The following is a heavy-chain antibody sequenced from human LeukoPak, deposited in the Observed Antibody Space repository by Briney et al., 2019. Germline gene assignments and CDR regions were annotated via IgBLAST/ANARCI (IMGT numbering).Heavy chain of an antibody. V-gene: IGHV3-30*02. J-gene: IGHJ6*03. CDR1: GFTFSSYW. Sequence: GGSLRLSCAASGFTFSSYWMSWVRQAPGKGLEWVAFIRYDGSNKYYADSVKGRFTISRDNSKNTLYLQMNSLRAEDTAVYYCAKDGSGSYYPSYYYMDVWGKGTTVTISS. CDR2: IRYDGSNK. CDR3: AKDGSGSYYPSYYYMDV. D-gene: IGHD3-10*01.